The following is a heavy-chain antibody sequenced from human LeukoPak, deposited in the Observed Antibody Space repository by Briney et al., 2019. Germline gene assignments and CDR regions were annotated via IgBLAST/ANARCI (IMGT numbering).Heavy chain of an antibody. CDR2: IYHSGST. D-gene: IGHD2-21*02. V-gene: IGHV4-4*02. CDR3: ARDKGRVTAIPFDY. Sequence: PSETPSLTCAVSGGSISSSNWWSWVRPPPGKGLEWIGEIYHSGSTNYNPSLKSRVTISVDKSKNQFSLKLSSVTAADTAVYYCARDKGRVTAIPFDYWGQGTLVTVSS. J-gene: IGHJ4*02. CDR1: GGSISSSNW.